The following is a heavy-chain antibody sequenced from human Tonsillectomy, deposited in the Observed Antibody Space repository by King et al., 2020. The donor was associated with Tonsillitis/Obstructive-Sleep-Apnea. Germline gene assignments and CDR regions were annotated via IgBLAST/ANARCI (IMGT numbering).Heavy chain of an antibody. J-gene: IGHJ6*02. V-gene: IGHV5-10-1*03. Sequence: VQLVQSGAEVKKPGESLRISCKGSGYIFTNYWINWVRQMPGKGLEWMGTIDPSDSYTNYSPSFQGHVSISADKSITTAFMQWSSLKASDTAMYYCARSTYINDYYDYYYNMDVWGQGTTVTVSS. CDR1: GYIFTNYW. D-gene: IGHD3-16*01. CDR3: ARSTYINDYYDYYYNMDV. CDR2: IDPSDSYT.